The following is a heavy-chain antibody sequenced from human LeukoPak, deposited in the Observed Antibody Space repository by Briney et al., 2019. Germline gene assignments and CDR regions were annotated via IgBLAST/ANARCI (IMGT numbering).Heavy chain of an antibody. CDR3: ARGSRDGYNLRAIEIHDAFDI. V-gene: IGHV4-59*01. D-gene: IGHD5-24*01. Sequence: PSETLSLTCTVSGGSISSYYWSWIRQPPGKGLEWIGYIYYSGSTNYNPSLKSRVTISVDTSKNQFSLKLSSVTAADTAVYYCARGSRDGYNLRAIEIHDAFDIWRQGTMVTVSS. CDR2: IYYSGST. J-gene: IGHJ3*02. CDR1: GGSISSYY.